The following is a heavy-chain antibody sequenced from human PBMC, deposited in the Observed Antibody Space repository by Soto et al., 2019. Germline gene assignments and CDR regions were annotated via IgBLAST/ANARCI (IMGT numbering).Heavy chain of an antibody. Sequence: ASVKVSCKASGYTFTSYGISWVRQAPGQGLEWMGWISAYNGNTNYAQKLQGRVTMTTDTSTSTAYMELRSLRSDDTAVYYCARSTSLGIAAAGRSYYYYGMDVWGQGTTVTVS. CDR1: GYTFTSYG. V-gene: IGHV1-18*04. J-gene: IGHJ6*02. CDR2: ISAYNGNT. D-gene: IGHD6-13*01. CDR3: ARSTSLGIAAAGRSYYYYGMDV.